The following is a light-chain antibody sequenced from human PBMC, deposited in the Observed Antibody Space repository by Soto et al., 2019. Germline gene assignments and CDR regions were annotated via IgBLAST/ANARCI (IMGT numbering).Light chain of an antibody. V-gene: IGLV2-11*01. CDR3: CSYAGSYNVV. J-gene: IGLJ2*01. Sequence: QSVLTQPRSVSGSPGQSVTISCTGTSSDVGGYNYVSWNQQHPGKAPKLMIYDVSKRPSGVPDRFSGSKSGNTASLTISGLQAEDEADYYCCSYAGSYNVVFGGGTKLTVL. CDR1: SSDVGGYNY. CDR2: DVS.